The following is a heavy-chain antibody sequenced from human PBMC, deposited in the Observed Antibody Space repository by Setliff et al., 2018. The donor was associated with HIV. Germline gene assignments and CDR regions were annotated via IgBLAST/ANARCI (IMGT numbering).Heavy chain of an antibody. Sequence: GGSLRLSCAASGFTFSTFPMHWLRQAPGKELEWVAVISSDGNDKYNADSVNGRFTISRDNSENTLYLQMNSLRAEDTAIYYCALLWPFDYWGQGALVTVS. CDR3: ALLWPFDY. CDR2: ISSDGNDK. D-gene: IGHD3-10*01. CDR1: GFTFSTFP. V-gene: IGHV3-30*04. J-gene: IGHJ4*02.